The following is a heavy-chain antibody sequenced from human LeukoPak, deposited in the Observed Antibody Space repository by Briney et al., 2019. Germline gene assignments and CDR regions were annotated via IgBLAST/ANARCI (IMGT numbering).Heavy chain of an antibody. V-gene: IGHV4-4*07. CDR1: GGSISSYY. J-gene: IGHJ5*02. CDR3: ARETTIFGVIGDWFDP. Sequence: PSETLSLTCTVSGGSISSYYWSWIRQPAGKGLEWIGRIYTSGSTNYNPSLKSRVTMSVGTSKNQFSLKLSSVTAADTAVYYCARETTIFGVIGDWFDPWGQGTLVTVSS. D-gene: IGHD3-3*01. CDR2: IYTSGST.